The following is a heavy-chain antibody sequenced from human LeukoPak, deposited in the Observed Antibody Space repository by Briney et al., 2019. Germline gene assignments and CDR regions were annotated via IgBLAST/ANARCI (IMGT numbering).Heavy chain of an antibody. CDR1: GGSFSGYY. D-gene: IGHD3-10*01. Sequence: PSGTMSLTWAVYGGSFSGYYWSWIRPPPVKGLERIGEINHSGSTNYNPSRKSRVTISVDTSKNQFSLKLSSVTAADTAVYYCATAFTMVRGHWFDPWGQGTLVTVSS. J-gene: IGHJ5*02. V-gene: IGHV4-34*01. CDR3: ATAFTMVRGHWFDP. CDR2: INHSGST.